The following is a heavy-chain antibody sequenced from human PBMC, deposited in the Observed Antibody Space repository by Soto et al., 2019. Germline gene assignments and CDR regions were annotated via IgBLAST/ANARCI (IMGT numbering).Heavy chain of an antibody. D-gene: IGHD2-15*01. Sequence: QVQLVQSGAEVKRPGASVKLSCKASGYTFTKYAIHWVRQAPGQGLAWMGWINAGSGNTKYSQKFQGRVTTTRDTSASTAYMELSSLRSEDTAVYYCARGEGYCSGGICYRWFDPWGQGSLVTVSS. CDR2: INAGSGNT. V-gene: IGHV1-3*01. CDR1: GYTFTKYA. CDR3: ARGEGYCSGGICYRWFDP. J-gene: IGHJ5*02.